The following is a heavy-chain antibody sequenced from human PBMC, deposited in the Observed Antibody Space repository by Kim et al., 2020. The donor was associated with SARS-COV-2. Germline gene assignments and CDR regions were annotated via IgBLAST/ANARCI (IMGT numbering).Heavy chain of an antibody. J-gene: IGHJ5*02. V-gene: IGHV4-59*08. CDR2: IYYTGLT. CDR1: GGSISDYY. D-gene: IGHD6-25*01. Sequence: SETLSLTCSVSGGSISDYYWSWIRQPPGKGLQWIGFIYYTGLTNYNPSLNSRVTISLDTSKNQFSLQITYVTAADTAAYYCSRKESSGWPSAVRCFDPWG. CDR3: SRKESSGWPSAVRCFDP.